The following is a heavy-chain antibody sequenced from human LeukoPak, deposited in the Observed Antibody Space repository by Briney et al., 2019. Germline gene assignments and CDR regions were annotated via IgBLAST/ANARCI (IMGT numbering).Heavy chain of an antibody. CDR2: IYHSGST. Sequence: NPSETLFLTCTVSGGSISSGGYYWSWIRQPPGKGLEWIGYIYHSGSTYYNPSLKSRVTISVDRSKNQFSLKLSSVTAADTAVYYCARDDGCSSTSCPYDAFDIWGQGTMVTVSS. J-gene: IGHJ3*02. D-gene: IGHD2-2*01. V-gene: IGHV4-30-2*01. CDR1: GGSISSGGYY. CDR3: ARDDGCSSTSCPYDAFDI.